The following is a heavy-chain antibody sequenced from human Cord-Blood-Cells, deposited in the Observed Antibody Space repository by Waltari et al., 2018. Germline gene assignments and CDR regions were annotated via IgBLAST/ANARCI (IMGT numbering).Heavy chain of an antibody. CDR3: ARAAAAGFDY. CDR1: GFNVCSYA. Sequence: QVQLVESGGGVVQPGRSLRLSCAASGFNVCSYAMHWVRQAPGKGLDWVAVISYDGSNKYYADSVKGRFTISRDNSKNTLYLQMNSLRAEDTAVYYCARAAAAGFDYWGQGTLVTVSS. V-gene: IGHV3-30*04. D-gene: IGHD6-13*01. J-gene: IGHJ4*02. CDR2: ISYDGSNK.